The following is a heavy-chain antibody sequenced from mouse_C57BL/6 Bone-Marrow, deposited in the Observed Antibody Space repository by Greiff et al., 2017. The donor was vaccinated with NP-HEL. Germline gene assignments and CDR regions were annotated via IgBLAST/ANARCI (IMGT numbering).Heavy chain of an antibody. CDR1: GYTFTDYN. J-gene: IGHJ3*01. CDR2: INPNNGGT. CDR3: AREGGLLRPFAY. D-gene: IGHD2-3*01. Sequence: VHVKQSGPELVKPGASVKMSCKASGYTFTDYNMHWVKQSHGKSLEWIGYINPNNGGTSYNQKFKGKATLTVNKSSSTAYMELRSLTSEDSAVYYCAREGGLLRPFAYWGQGTLVTVSA. V-gene: IGHV1-22*01.